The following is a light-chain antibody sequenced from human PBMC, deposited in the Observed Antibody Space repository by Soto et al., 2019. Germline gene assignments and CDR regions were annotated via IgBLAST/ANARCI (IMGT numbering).Light chain of an antibody. Sequence: DIQMTQSPSTLSASVGDRVTITCRASQSISSWLAWYQQKPGKAPKLLIYDASSLESGVPSRVSGSGSGTEVTLSISSLQPDEFATYYCQQYNSYLWTFGQGTKVEIK. CDR2: DAS. CDR3: QQYNSYLWT. V-gene: IGKV1-5*01. CDR1: QSISSW. J-gene: IGKJ1*01.